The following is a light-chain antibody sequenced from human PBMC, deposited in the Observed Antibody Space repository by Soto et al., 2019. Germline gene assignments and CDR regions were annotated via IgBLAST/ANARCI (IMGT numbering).Light chain of an antibody. CDR2: DVS. V-gene: IGLV2-14*03. J-gene: IGLJ2*01. Sequence: HSALTQPASVSGSPGQSITFSCTGTSSDVGSYNYVSWYQQHPGKAPKLMIYDVSNRPLGISNRFSGSKSGNTASLTISGLQAEDEADYYCSSYTRSSTLVFGGGTKLTVL. CDR1: SSDVGSYNY. CDR3: SSYTRSSTLV.